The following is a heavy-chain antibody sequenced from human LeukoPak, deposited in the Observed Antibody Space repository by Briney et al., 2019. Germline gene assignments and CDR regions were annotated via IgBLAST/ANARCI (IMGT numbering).Heavy chain of an antibody. CDR2: IYYSGST. CDR1: GGSISSGGYY. Sequence: PSQTLSLTCTVSGGSISSGGYYWSWIRQHPRKGLEWIGYIYYSGSTYYNPSLKSRVSISVDMSKSQFSLKLSSVTAADTAVYYCARSSGPGLDYWGQGILVTVSS. D-gene: IGHD3-10*01. CDR3: ARSSGPGLDY. J-gene: IGHJ4*02. V-gene: IGHV4-31*03.